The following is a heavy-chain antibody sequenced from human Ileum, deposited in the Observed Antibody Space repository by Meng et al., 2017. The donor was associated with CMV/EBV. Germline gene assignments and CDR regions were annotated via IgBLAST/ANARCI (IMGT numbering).Heavy chain of an antibody. J-gene: IGHJ4*02. CDR2: IRYDGSNK. CDR1: GFTFSSYG. Sequence: GESLKISCAASGFTFSSYGMHWVRQAPGKGLEWVAFIRYDGSNKYYADSVKGRFTISRDNSKNTLYLQMNSLRAEDTAVYYCAKDLAAADPSRRDYWGQGTLVTVSS. D-gene: IGHD6-13*01. V-gene: IGHV3-30*02. CDR3: AKDLAAADPSRRDY.